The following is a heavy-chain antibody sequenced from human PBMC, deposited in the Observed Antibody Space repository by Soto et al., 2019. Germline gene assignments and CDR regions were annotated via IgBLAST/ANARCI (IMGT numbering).Heavy chain of an antibody. D-gene: IGHD3-3*01. J-gene: IGHJ4*02. CDR3: AKEFMDFWSGYPPHYFDY. CDR1: GFTFSNYG. V-gene: IGHV3-30*18. CDR2: ISYDGSNK. Sequence: QVQLVESGGGVVQPGRSLRLSCAASGFTFSNYGMHWVRQAPGKGLEWVAVISYDGSNKYYADSVKGRFTISRDNSKNTLYLQMNSLRAEDTAVYYCAKEFMDFWSGYPPHYFDYWGQGTLVTVSS.